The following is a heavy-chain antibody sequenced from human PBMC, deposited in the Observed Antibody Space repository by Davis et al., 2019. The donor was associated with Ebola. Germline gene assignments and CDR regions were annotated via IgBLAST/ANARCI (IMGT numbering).Heavy chain of an antibody. CDR3: ARDRISSPFDY. CDR2: INAGNGNT. CDR1: GYTFTSYA. Sequence: AASVKVSCKASGYTFTSYAMHWVRQAPGQRLEWMGWINAGNGNTKYSQKFQGRVTITRDTSASTAYMELSSLRSEDTAVYYCARDRISSPFDYWGQGTLVTVSS. D-gene: IGHD3-3*02. V-gene: IGHV1-3*01. J-gene: IGHJ4*02.